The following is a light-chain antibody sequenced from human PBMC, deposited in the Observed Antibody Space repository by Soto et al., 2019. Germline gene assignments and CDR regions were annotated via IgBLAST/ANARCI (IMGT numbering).Light chain of an antibody. CDR2: EVS. Sequence: QSALTQPPSASGSPGQSVTISCTGTSSDVGGYNYVSWYQQHPGKAPKLMIYEVSKRPSGVPDRFSGSKSGYTASLAVSGLQAEDEAAYYCSSYAGSNNWVVFGGGTKLTVL. J-gene: IGLJ2*01. CDR3: SSYAGSNNWVV. CDR1: SSDVGGYNY. V-gene: IGLV2-8*01.